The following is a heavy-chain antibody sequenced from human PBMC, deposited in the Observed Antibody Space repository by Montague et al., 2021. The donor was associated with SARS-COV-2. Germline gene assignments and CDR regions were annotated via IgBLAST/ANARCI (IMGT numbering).Heavy chain of an antibody. V-gene: IGHV4-34*01. CDR1: GGSFSGYY. CDR3: ARGVSYYDFWSGYDYGMDV. CDR2: INHSGST. Sequence: SETLSLTCAVYGGSFSGYYWSWIRQPPGKGLEWIGEINHSGSTNYNPSLKSRVTISVDTSKNQFSLKLSSVTAADTAVYYCARGVSYYDFWSGYDYGMDVWGQGTTVTVSS. D-gene: IGHD3-3*01. J-gene: IGHJ6*02.